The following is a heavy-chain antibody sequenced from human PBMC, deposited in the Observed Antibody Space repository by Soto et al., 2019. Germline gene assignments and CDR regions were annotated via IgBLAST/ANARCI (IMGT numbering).Heavy chain of an antibody. V-gene: IGHV3-30-3*01. CDR1: GFTISNYG. Sequence: QVQLVESGGGVVQPGRSLRLSCAASGFTISNYGMHWVRQAPGKGLEWVAVISYDGTITYYADSVKGRFTIARDNSKNTRYLQMNSLRTEDTAVYYCATTRVGPCSSSICFSGIFDGMDVWGQATTVTVSS. CDR3: ATTRVGPCSSSICFSGIFDGMDV. J-gene: IGHJ6*02. CDR2: ISYDGTIT. D-gene: IGHD2-2*01.